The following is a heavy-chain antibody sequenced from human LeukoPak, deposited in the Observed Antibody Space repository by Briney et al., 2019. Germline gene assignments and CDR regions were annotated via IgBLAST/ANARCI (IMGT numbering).Heavy chain of an antibody. J-gene: IGHJ4*02. V-gene: IGHV3-30*18. CDR3: AKLPVRGIDY. D-gene: IGHD2-15*01. CDR1: GFTFSSYG. CDR2: ISYDGSNK. Sequence: PGRSLRLSCAASGFTFSSYGMHWVRQAPGKGLEWVAVISYDGSNKYYADSVKGRFTISRDNSKNTLYLQMNSLRAEDTAVYYCAKLPVRGIDYWGQGTLVTVSS.